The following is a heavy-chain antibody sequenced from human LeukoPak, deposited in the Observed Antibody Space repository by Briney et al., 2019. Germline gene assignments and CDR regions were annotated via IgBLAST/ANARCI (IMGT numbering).Heavy chain of an antibody. CDR1: GGSISTSSYY. J-gene: IGHJ3*02. Sequence: NPAETLSLTCTVSGGSISTSSYYWGWIRQPPVKGLEWIGSMYYSGSTYYNPSLKSRVTISVDTSKNQFSLRLSSVTAADTAVYYCAKGLRYLSFNDAFDIWGQGTMVTVSS. CDR3: AKGLRYLSFNDAFDI. D-gene: IGHD3-9*01. V-gene: IGHV4-39*01. CDR2: MYYSGST.